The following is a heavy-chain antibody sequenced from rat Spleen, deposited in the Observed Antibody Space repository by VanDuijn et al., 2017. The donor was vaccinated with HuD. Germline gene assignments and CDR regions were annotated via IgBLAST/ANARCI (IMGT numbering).Heavy chain of an antibody. D-gene: IGHD2-5*01. J-gene: IGHJ1*01. CDR2: ISYDGSNT. V-gene: IGHV5-29*01. CDR1: GFTFSDCY. Sequence: EVQLVESDGGLVQPGRSLKLSCATSGFTFSDCYMAWVRQAPTKGLEWVATISYDGSNTYYRDSVKGRFTVSRNNAESTLYLEMDSLRSEDMATYYCVRQGYLRDWYFDFWGPGTMVTVSS. CDR3: VRQGYLRDWYFDF.